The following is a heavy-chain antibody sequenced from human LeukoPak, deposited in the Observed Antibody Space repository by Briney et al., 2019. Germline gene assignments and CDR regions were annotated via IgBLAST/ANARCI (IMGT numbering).Heavy chain of an antibody. V-gene: IGHV3-48*03. J-gene: IGHJ3*02. D-gene: IGHD4-23*01. CDR3: ARDTLHRLTTVVTDAFDI. Sequence: QPGGSLRLPCAASGFTVSGYEMNWVRQAPGKGLEWVSYISSSGSTIYYADSVKGRFTISRDNAKNSLYLQMNSLRAEDTAVYYCARDTLHRLTTVVTDAFDIWGQGTMVTVSS. CDR2: ISSSGSTI. CDR1: GFTVSGYE.